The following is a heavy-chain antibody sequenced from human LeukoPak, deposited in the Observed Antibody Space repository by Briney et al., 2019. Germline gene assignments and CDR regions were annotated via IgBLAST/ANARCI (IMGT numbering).Heavy chain of an antibody. J-gene: IGHJ4*02. D-gene: IGHD6-19*01. CDR2: IYQDGSVK. CDR1: GFTLNNYW. Sequence: GGSLRLSCAASGFTLNNYWMSWVRQAPGKGLEWGPNIYQDGSVKHYVDSVKGRFTVSRDNDKNSLYLQMDSLRAEDTAVYYCARVGEGDYNNGWFDYWAQGTLVTVSS. V-gene: IGHV3-7*01. CDR3: ARVGEGDYNNGWFDY.